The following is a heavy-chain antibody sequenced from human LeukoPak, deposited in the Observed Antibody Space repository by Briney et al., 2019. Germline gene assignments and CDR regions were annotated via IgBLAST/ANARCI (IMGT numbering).Heavy chain of an antibody. CDR2: IRYDGSNK. J-gene: IGHJ4*02. CDR3: AKGEVGQWLTDFDY. D-gene: IGHD6-19*01. CDR1: EFTFSSYG. Sequence: GGSLRLSCAASEFTFSSYGIHWVRQAPGKGLEWVAFIRYDGSNKYYADSVKGRFTISRDNSKNTLYLQMNSLRAEDTAVYYCAKGEVGQWLTDFDYWGQGTLVTVSS. V-gene: IGHV3-30*02.